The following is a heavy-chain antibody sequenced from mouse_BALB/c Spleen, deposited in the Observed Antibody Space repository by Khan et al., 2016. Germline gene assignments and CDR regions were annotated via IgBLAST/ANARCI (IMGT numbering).Heavy chain of an antibody. CDR2: IYPGDGDT. D-gene: IGHD2-14*01. CDR1: DYAFSSYW. V-gene: IGHV1-80*01. Sequence: QVQLQQSGAELVRPGSSVKISCKASDYAFSSYWMNWVKQRPGQGLEWIGQIYPGDGDTNYNGKFKGKATLTADKSSSTAYMQLSSLTSEDSAVYFCALYYRAAMDYWGQGTSVTVSS. J-gene: IGHJ4*01. CDR3: ALYYRAAMDY.